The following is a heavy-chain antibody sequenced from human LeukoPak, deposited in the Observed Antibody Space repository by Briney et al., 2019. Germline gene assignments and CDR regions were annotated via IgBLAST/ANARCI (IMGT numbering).Heavy chain of an antibody. CDR2: ISGSGGST. V-gene: IGHV3-23*01. D-gene: IGHD3-10*02. CDR1: EFTFSSYA. J-gene: IGHJ6*04. CDR3: AELGITMIGGV. Sequence: PGGSLRLSCAASEFTFSSYAMSWVRQAPGKGLEWVSTISGSGGSTYYAESVKGRFTISRDNAKNSLYLQMNSLRAEDTAVYYCAELGITMIGGVWGKGTTVTISS.